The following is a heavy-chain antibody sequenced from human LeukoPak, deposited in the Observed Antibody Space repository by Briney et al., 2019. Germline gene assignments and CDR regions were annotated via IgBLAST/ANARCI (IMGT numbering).Heavy chain of an antibody. CDR3: ARQSTHYYYYYGMDV. V-gene: IGHV4-59*08. Sequence: SETLSLTCTVSGGSISSYYWSWIRQPPGKGLEWIGYIYYSGSTNYNPSLKSRVTISVDTSKNQFSLKLSSVTAADTAVYYCARQSTHYYYYYGMDVWGQGTTVTVSS. CDR2: IYYSGST. CDR1: GGSISSYY. J-gene: IGHJ6*02.